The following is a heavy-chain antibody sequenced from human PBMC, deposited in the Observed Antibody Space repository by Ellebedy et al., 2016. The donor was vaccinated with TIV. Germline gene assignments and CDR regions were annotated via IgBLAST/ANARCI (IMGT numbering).Heavy chain of an antibody. CDR1: GFTFRSYS. V-gene: IGHV3-21*01. J-gene: IGHJ4*02. Sequence: GESLKISCAASGFTFRSYSLNWVRQAQGKGLEWVSSIDGSSTYIYYADSVKGRFTISRDNAKNSLYLQMNSLRAEDTAVYYCARVPLWFREFDFDSWGQGTLVTVSS. CDR2: IDGSSTYI. CDR3: ARVPLWFREFDFDS. D-gene: IGHD3-10*01.